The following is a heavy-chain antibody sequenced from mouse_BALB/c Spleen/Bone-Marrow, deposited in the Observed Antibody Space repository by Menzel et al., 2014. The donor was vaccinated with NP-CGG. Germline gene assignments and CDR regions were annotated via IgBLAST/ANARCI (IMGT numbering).Heavy chain of an antibody. CDR3: ARYRYYGSIYAMDY. CDR2: IDPAIINT. CDR1: GFNIKDAY. V-gene: IGHV14-3*02. J-gene: IGHJ4*01. D-gene: IGHD1-1*01. Sequence: QLQQTGAELVNPAASVMLSCTASGFNIKDAYMFWVKQRPDQGLEWIGRIDPAIINTKYDPKFQGKATIAADPSSNTAYLQLSSLTSEDTAVYYCARYRYYGSIYAMDYFSQGATATVYS.